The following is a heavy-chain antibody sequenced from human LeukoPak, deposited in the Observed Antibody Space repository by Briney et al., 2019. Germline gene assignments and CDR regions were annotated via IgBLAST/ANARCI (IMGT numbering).Heavy chain of an antibody. CDR1: GFTFSSYA. D-gene: IGHD6-19*01. J-gene: IGHJ4*02. Sequence: PGGSLRLSCAASGFTFSSYAMSWVRQAPGKGLEWVSAISGSGGSTYYADSVKGRFTISRDNSKNTLYLQMNSLRAEDTAVYYCAKPPRTGYSSGWYGSGTSYFDYWGQGTLVTVSS. CDR3: AKPPRTGYSSGWYGSGTSYFDY. CDR2: ISGSGGST. V-gene: IGHV3-23*01.